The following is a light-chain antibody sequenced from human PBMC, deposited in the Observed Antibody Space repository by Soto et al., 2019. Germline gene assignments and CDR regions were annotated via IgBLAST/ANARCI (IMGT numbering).Light chain of an antibody. CDR1: HSVSSW. CDR3: QHYASFSGT. CDR2: KAS. V-gene: IGKV1-5*03. J-gene: IGKJ1*01. Sequence: CSSQRSACVWDSVTITGRASHSVSSWVAWYHLKPGKAPKLLIYKASTLETGGPSRFSGSGSRTEFTLTISSLQPEDCATYYWQHYASFSGTCGQGTKWIS.